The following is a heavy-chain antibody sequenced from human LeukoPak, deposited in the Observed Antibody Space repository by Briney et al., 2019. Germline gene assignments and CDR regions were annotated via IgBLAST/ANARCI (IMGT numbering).Heavy chain of an antibody. V-gene: IGHV3-30-3*01. CDR1: GFTFSNYA. CDR2: ISYDGNNK. J-gene: IGHJ4*02. Sequence: GGSLRLSCAASGFTFSNYAMHWVRQAPGKGLEWVAVISYDGNNKYYADSVKGRFTISRDDSMNTLYLQTNSVRDEDTAVYYCARAPRWSQYSFDYWGQGTLVTVSS. CDR3: ARAPRWSQYSFDY. D-gene: IGHD4-23*01.